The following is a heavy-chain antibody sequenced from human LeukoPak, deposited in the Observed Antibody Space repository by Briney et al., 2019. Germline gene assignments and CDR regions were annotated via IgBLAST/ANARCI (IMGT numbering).Heavy chain of an antibody. D-gene: IGHD4-17*01. CDR3: ATIPVTTNSFFDY. J-gene: IGHJ4*02. CDR1: GYTLTELS. CDR2: FDPEDGET. V-gene: IGHV1-24*01. Sequence: ASVKVSCKVSGYTLTELSMHWVRQAPGKGLAWMGVFDPEDGETIYAQKFQGRVTMTEDTSTDTAYMELSSLRSEDTAVYYCATIPVTTNSFFDYWGQGTLVTVSS.